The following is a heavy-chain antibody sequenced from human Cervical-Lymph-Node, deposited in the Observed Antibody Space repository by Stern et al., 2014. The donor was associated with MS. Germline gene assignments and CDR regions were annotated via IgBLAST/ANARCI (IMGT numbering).Heavy chain of an antibody. CDR3: ARRGSGNSSPRVKYYYYGMDV. Sequence: EVQLVESGGGFVQPGGSLRLSCAVSGFSFPTQSFHWVRQAPGKGLEWVSYISSSISTVSSADCVKGRCTISRDNDKNSLYLQMNSLRAEDTAVYYCARRGSGNSSPRVKYYYYGMDVWGHGTTVIVSS. J-gene: IGHJ6*02. V-gene: IGHV3-48*01. CDR2: ISSSISTV. CDR1: GFSFPTQS. D-gene: IGHD5-18*01.